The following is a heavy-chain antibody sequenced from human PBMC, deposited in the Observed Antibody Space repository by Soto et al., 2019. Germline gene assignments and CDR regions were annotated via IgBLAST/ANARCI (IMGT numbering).Heavy chain of an antibody. CDR1: RGPVPHYY. CDR3: ARIKGYCSGGSCYSGIWFDP. V-gene: IGHV4-59*08. D-gene: IGHD2-15*01. J-gene: IGHJ5*02. Sequence: LNRSSARGPVPHYYWRWIRQPPGQGQLWIGYSYYSGSTNYNPSLKSRVTISVDTSKNQFSLKLSSVTAADTAVYYCARIKGYCSGGSCYSGIWFDPWGQGTLVTVSS. CDR2: SYYSGST.